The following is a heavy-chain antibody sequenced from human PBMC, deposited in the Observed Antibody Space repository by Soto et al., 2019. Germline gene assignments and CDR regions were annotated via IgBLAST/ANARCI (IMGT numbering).Heavy chain of an antibody. CDR1: GYSFTSCD. Sequence: ASVEVSCEASGYSFTSCDINWVRQATGQGLEWMGWMNPNSGNTGYAQKFQGRVTMTRNTSISTAYMELSSLRSEDTAVYYCASRYSGYDWGVEYSGMDVWGQGTTVTVSS. CDR2: MNPNSGNT. V-gene: IGHV1-8*01. D-gene: IGHD5-12*01. CDR3: ASRYSGYDWGVEYSGMDV. J-gene: IGHJ6*02.